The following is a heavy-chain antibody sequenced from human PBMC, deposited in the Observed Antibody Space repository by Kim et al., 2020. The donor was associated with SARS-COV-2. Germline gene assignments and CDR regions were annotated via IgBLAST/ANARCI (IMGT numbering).Heavy chain of an antibody. CDR3: ARGHLNSYGPAHRLYYFDY. CDR1: GGSFSGYY. J-gene: IGHJ4*02. Sequence: SETLSLTCAVYGGSFSGYYWSWIRQPPGKGLEWIGEINHSGSTNYNPSLKSRVTISVDTSKNQFSLKLSSVTAADTAVYYCARGHLNSYGPAHRLYYFDYWGQGTLVTVSS. CDR2: INHSGST. D-gene: IGHD5-18*01. V-gene: IGHV4-34*01.